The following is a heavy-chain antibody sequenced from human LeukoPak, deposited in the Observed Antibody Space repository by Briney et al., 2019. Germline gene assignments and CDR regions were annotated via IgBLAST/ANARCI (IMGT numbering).Heavy chain of an antibody. D-gene: IGHD2-2*01. CDR3: ARAGPPRYCSSTSCYGDYYMDV. Sequence: SVKVSCKASGGTFSSYAISWVRQAPGQGLEWMGGIIPIFGTANYAQKFQGRVTITADESTSTAYMELSSLRSEDTAVYYCARAGPPRYCSSTSCYGDYYMDVWGKGTTVTISS. J-gene: IGHJ6*03. CDR1: GGTFSSYA. CDR2: IIPIFGTA. V-gene: IGHV1-69*13.